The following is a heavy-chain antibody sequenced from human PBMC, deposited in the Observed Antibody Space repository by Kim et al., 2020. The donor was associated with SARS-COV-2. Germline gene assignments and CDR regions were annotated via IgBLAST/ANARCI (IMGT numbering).Heavy chain of an antibody. V-gene: IGHV3-48*03. CDR3: ARALAPEGFWSGPTGNWFDP. Sequence: RFTISRDNAKNSLYLQMNSLRAEDTAVYYCARALAPEGFWSGPTGNWFDPWGQGTLVTVSS. D-gene: IGHD3-3*01. J-gene: IGHJ5*02.